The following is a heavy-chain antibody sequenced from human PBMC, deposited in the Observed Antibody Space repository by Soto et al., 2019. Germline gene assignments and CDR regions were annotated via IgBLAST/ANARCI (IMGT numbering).Heavy chain of an antibody. J-gene: IGHJ4*02. Sequence: QVQLVQSRDEVKKSGASLKVSCKASGYTFTGYYIHWVRQAPGQGLEWMGWINPKSGDTNYAQKVQGRVSMTRDTSITTAYMEVSRLKSDDTAVYYCARGSPRMGALPTYWGQGTLVTVSS. CDR3: ARGSPRMGALPTY. CDR2: INPKSGDT. D-gene: IGHD1-26*01. V-gene: IGHV1-2*02. CDR1: GYTFTGYY.